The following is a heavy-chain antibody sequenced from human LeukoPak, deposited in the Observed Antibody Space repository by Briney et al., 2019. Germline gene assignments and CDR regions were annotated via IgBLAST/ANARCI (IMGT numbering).Heavy chain of an antibody. CDR2: IIPIFGTA. D-gene: IGHD6-13*01. Sequence: SVKVSCKASGGTFSSYAITWVRQAPGQGLEWMGRIIPIFGTANYAQKFQGRVTITTDESTSTAYMELSTLRSDDTAVYYCARERPPGDSSSWFLEGYFDTWGQGTLVTVSS. V-gene: IGHV1-69*05. J-gene: IGHJ4*02. CDR1: GGTFSSYA. CDR3: ARERPPGDSSSWFLEGYFDT.